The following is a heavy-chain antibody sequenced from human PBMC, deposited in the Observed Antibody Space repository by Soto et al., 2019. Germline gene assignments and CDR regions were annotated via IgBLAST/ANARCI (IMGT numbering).Heavy chain of an antibody. CDR3: VRIRYQLPSSVLWLDP. V-gene: IGHV4-34*01. Sequence: PSETLSLTCAVYGGFLSESYWTWIRQPPGKGLEWIGEINHVGGTNYNPSLKSRVTMSVDTSQNQFSLRLISVTAADTAMYFCVRIRYQLPSSVLWLDPWGQGAPVTVSS. CDR2: INHVGGT. J-gene: IGHJ5*02. CDR1: GGFLSESY. D-gene: IGHD3-16*01.